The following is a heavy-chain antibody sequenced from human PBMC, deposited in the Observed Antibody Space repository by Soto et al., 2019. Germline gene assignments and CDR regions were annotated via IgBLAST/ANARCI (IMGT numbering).Heavy chain of an antibody. CDR1: GYTFTSYD. CDR2: MNPNSGNT. D-gene: IGHD6-19*01. J-gene: IGHJ4*02. Sequence: QVQLVQSGAEVKKPGASVKVSCKASGYTFTSYDINWVRQATGQGLEWMGWMNPNSGNTVYAQKFQGRATMTRNTSVSTAYMELSSLRSEDTAVYYCARERSSGWYVDYWGQGTLVTVSS. CDR3: ARERSSGWYVDY. V-gene: IGHV1-8*01.